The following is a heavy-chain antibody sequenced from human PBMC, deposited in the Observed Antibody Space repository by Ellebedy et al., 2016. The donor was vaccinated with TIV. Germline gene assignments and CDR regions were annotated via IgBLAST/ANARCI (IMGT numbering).Heavy chain of an antibody. Sequence: MPSETLSLTCAVYGGSFSGYYWSWIRKPPGKGLEWIGEINHSGSTNYNPSLKSRVTISVDTSKNQFSLKLSSVTAADTAVYYCARIARYGYPDYWGQGTLVTVSS. CDR2: INHSGST. V-gene: IGHV4-34*01. CDR1: GGSFSGYY. CDR3: ARIARYGYPDY. D-gene: IGHD5-18*01. J-gene: IGHJ4*02.